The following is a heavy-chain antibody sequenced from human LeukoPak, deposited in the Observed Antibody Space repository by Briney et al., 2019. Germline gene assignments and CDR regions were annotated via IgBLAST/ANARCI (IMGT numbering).Heavy chain of an antibody. CDR3: ARDKSQQWLTSLILDY. D-gene: IGHD6-19*01. J-gene: IGHJ4*02. CDR2: INPNSGGT. Sequence: ASVKVSCKASGYTFTGDYMHWVRQAPGQGLEWMGWINPNSGGTNYAQKFQGRVTMTGDTSISTAYMELSRLRSDDTAVYYCARDKSQQWLTSLILDYWGQGTLVTVSS. V-gene: IGHV1-2*02. CDR1: GYTFTGDY.